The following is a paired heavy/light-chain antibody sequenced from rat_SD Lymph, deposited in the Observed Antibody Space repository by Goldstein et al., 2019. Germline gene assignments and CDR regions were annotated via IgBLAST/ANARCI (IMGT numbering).Light chain of an antibody. Sequence: DIQMTQSPSFLSASVGDRVTLSCKASQNINKYLAWYQQKLGEAPKLLIYNANSLQTGIPSRFSGSGSGTDFTLTISSLQPEDVATYFCLQHNSWFTFGSGTKLEIK. CDR2: NAN. J-gene: IGKJ4*01. V-gene: IGKV22S2*01. CDR3: LQHNSWFT. CDR1: QNINKY.
Heavy chain of an antibody. V-gene: IGHV5-25*01. D-gene: IGHD1-3*01. CDR1: GFTFSNYY. CDR3: ARSNYGSYGYFDY. Sequence: EVQLVESGGGLVQPGRSLKLSCAASGFTFSNYYMAWVRQAPKKGLEWVATISTSGSRTYYPDSVKGRFTISRDNAKSSLYLQMNSLKSEDTATYYCARSNYGSYGYFDYWGQGVMVTVSS. CDR2: ISTSGSRT. J-gene: IGHJ2*01.